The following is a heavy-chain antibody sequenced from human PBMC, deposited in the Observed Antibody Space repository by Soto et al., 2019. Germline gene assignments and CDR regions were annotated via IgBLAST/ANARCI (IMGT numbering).Heavy chain of an antibody. CDR2: IYYSGST. Sequence: SSETLSLTCTVSGGSISSSSYYWGWIRQPPGKGLEWIGSIYYSGSTYYNPSLKGRVTISVDTSKNQFSLKLSSVTAADTAVYYCARHQAERWPRVGAADYWGQGALVTVSS. V-gene: IGHV4-39*01. D-gene: IGHD5-12*01. CDR1: GGSISSSSYY. CDR3: ARHQAERWPRVGAADY. J-gene: IGHJ4*02.